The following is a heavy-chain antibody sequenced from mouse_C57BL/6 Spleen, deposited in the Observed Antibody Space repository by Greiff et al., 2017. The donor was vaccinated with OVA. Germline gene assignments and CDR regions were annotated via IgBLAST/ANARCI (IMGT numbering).Heavy chain of an antibody. CDR2: IHPSDSDT. J-gene: IGHJ2*01. V-gene: IGHV1-74*01. Sequence: QVQLQQPGAELVKPGASVKVSCKASGYTFTSYWMHWVKQRPGQGLEWIGRIHPSDSDTNYNQKFKGKATLTVDKSSSTTYMQLSSLTSEDSAVYYCATLSTVAPYYFDYWGQGTTLTVSS. CDR3: ATLSTVAPYYFDY. CDR1: GYTFTSYW. D-gene: IGHD1-1*01.